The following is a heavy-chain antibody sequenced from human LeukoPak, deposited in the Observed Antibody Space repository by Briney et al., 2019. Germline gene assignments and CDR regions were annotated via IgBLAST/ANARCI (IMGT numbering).Heavy chain of an antibody. J-gene: IGHJ4*02. Sequence: PGGFLRLSCAASGFTLSSYEMNWVRQAPGKGLEWVSYSSGSGSTMYYADSVKGRFTISRDNAKNSLYLQMNSLRAEDTAVYYCARIGSSGDFDYWGQGTLVTVSS. D-gene: IGHD6-19*01. V-gene: IGHV3-48*03. CDR3: ARIGSSGDFDY. CDR1: GFTLSSYE. CDR2: SSGSGSTM.